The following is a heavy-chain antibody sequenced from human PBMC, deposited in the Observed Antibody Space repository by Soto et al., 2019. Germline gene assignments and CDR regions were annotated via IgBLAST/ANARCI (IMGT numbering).Heavy chain of an antibody. CDR2: IYYSGST. J-gene: IGHJ4*02. Sequence: SETLSLTCTVSGGSISSSSYYWGWIRQPPGKGLEWIGSIYYSGSTYYNPSLKSRVTISVDTSKNQFSLKLSSVTAADTAVYYCARFNPRELLTFDYWGQGTLVTVSS. CDR1: GGSISSSSYY. D-gene: IGHD1-26*01. CDR3: ARFNPRELLTFDY. V-gene: IGHV4-39*01.